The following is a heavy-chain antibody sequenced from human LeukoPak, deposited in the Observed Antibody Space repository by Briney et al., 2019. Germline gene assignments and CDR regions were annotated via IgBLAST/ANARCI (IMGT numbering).Heavy chain of an antibody. CDR3: AREPPLAVALDY. J-gene: IGHJ4*02. Sequence: SVKVSCKASGGTFSSYAISWVRQAPGRGLEWMGRIIPIFGTANYAQKSQGRVTITTDESTSTAYMELSSLRSEYTAVYYCAREPPLAVALDYWGQGTLVTVSS. D-gene: IGHD6-19*01. CDR2: IIPIFGTA. CDR1: GGTFSSYA. V-gene: IGHV1-69*05.